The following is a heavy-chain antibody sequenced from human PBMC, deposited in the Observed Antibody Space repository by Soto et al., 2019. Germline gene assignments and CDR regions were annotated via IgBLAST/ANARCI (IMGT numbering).Heavy chain of an antibody. CDR1: GFTFSSYG. CDR3: AKDYQRRITMIVVVPHYYYGMDV. CDR2: ISYDGSNK. D-gene: IGHD3-22*01. J-gene: IGHJ6*02. V-gene: IGHV3-30*18. Sequence: PGGSLRLSCAASGFTFSSYGMHWVRQAPGKGLEWVAVISYDGSNKYYADSVKGRFTISRDNSKNTLYLQMNSLRAEDTAVYYCAKDYQRRITMIVVVPHYYYGMDVWGQGTTVTVSS.